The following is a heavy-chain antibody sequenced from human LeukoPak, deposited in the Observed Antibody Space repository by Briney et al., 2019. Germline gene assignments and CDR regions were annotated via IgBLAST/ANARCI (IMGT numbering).Heavy chain of an antibody. D-gene: IGHD1-26*01. CDR1: GYTFTGYY. Sequence: ASVKVSCKASGYTFTGYYMHWVRQAPGQGLEWMGWINPNSGGTNYAQKFQGRVTMARDTSISTAYLQWSSLKASDTAMYYCARHSDSGSYSNWFDPWGQGTLVTVSS. V-gene: IGHV1-2*02. CDR2: INPNSGGT. CDR3: ARHSDSGSYSNWFDP. J-gene: IGHJ5*02.